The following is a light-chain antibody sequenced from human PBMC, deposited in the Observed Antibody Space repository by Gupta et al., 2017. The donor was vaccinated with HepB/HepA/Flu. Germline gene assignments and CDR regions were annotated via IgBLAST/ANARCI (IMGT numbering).Light chain of an antibody. Sequence: HSVLTQPPSASRTPGQRVTISCSGSSSNIGRNYVYWYQQLPGTAPKLLIYRNNQRPSGVPDRFSGSKSGTSASLAISGLRSEDEADYYCEAWDDSLSGWVFGGGTKLTVL. V-gene: IGLV1-47*01. CDR2: RNN. CDR1: SSNIGRNY. J-gene: IGLJ3*02. CDR3: EAWDDSLSGWV.